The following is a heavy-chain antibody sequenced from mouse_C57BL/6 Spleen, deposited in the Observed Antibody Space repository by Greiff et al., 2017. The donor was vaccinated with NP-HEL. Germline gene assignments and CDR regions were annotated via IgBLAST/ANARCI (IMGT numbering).Heavy chain of an antibody. CDR3: ARDAGYDYAMDY. CDR2: ISYDGSN. V-gene: IGHV3-6*01. CDR1: GYSITSGYY. J-gene: IGHJ4*01. Sequence: EVQLQESGPGLVKPSQSLSLTCSVTGYSITSGYYWNWIRQFPGNKLEWMGYISYDGSNNYNPSLKNRISITRDTSKNQFFLKLNSVTTEDTATYYCARDAGYDYAMDYWGQGTSVTVSS.